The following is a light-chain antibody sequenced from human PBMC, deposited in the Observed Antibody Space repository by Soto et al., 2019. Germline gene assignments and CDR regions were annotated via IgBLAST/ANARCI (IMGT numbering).Light chain of an antibody. CDR1: QSVGSY. J-gene: IGKJ4*01. CDR2: EAS. CDR3: LQHRLWLT. V-gene: IGKV3-11*01. Sequence: EIVLTQSPATLSLSPGERATLSCRASQSVGSYLAWYQQKPGQAPRLLIYEASIRATGIPARFTGSGSGTDFTLTISSLEPEDFAIYYCLQHRLWLTFGGGTKVEIK.